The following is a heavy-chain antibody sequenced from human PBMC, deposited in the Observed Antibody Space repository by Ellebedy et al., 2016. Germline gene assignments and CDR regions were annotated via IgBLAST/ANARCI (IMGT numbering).Heavy chain of an antibody. J-gene: IGHJ3*02. V-gene: IGHV3-9*01. CDR1: GFTFDDYA. CDR3: AKGLALDDILTGYVGGDAFDI. CDR2: ISWNRGSI. D-gene: IGHD3-9*01. Sequence: GGSLRLSCAASGFTFDDYAMHWVRQAPGKGLEWVSGISWNRGSIGYADSVKGRFTISRDNAKNSLYLQMNSLRAEDTALYYCAKGLALDDILTGYVGGDAFDIWGQGTMVTVSS.